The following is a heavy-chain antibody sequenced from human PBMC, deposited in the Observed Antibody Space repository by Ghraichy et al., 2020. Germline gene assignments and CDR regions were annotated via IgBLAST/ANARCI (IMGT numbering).Heavy chain of an antibody. CDR3: ARARISYFDY. CDR2: IYYSGST. CDR1: GGSISSGGYY. V-gene: IGHV4-31*03. Sequence: SETLSLTCTVSGGSISSGGYYWSWIRQHPGKGLEWIGYIYYSGSTYYNPSLKSRVTISVDTSKNQFSLKLSSVTAADTAVYYCARARISYFDYWGQGTLVTVSS. J-gene: IGHJ4*02.